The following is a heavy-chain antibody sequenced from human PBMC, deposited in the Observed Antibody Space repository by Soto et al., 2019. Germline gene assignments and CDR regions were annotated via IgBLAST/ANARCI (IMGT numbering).Heavy chain of an antibody. D-gene: IGHD1-26*01. CDR2: IWYDGSNK. V-gene: IGHV3-33*01. Sequence: GGSLRLSCAASGFTFSNYAMHWVRQAPGKGLEWVAIIWYDGSNKYYADSVKGRFTISRDNSKNTLYLQINSLRAEDTAVYYCARVSGATLVIGYMDVCGKGTTVTVSS. CDR3: ARVSGATLVIGYMDV. CDR1: GFTFSNYA. J-gene: IGHJ6*03.